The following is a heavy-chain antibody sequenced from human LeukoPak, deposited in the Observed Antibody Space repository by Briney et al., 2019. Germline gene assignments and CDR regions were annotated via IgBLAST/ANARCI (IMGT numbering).Heavy chain of an antibody. Sequence: ASVKVSCKASGYTFNTYGISWVRQAPGQGLEWTGWINAYNGDTNHAQKFQGRVTMTTDTSTTTAYMELGSLRSDDTAVYYCARDGSGHWFDPWGQGTLVTISS. D-gene: IGHD6-25*01. V-gene: IGHV1-18*04. J-gene: IGHJ5*02. CDR2: INAYNGDT. CDR1: GYTFNTYG. CDR3: ARDGSGHWFDP.